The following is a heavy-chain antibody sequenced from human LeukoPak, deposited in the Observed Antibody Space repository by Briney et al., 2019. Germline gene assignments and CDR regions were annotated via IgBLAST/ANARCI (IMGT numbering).Heavy chain of an antibody. Sequence: SETPSLTCTVSGGSISSGDYYWSWIRQPPGKGLEWIGYIYYSGSTYYNPSLKSRVTISVDTSKNQFSLKLSSVTAADTAVYYCARASGSGDPPDYWGQGTLVTVSS. CDR1: GGSISSGDYY. CDR3: ARASGSGDPPDY. CDR2: IYYSGST. J-gene: IGHJ4*02. V-gene: IGHV4-30-4*01. D-gene: IGHD2-21*02.